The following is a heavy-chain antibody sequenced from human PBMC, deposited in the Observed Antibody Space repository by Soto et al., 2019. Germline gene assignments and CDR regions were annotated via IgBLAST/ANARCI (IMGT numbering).Heavy chain of an antibody. CDR1: GDSVSSNSAT. CDR3: AKSEGSGWNYYFYGMGV. V-gene: IGHV6-1*01. Sequence: PSQTLSLTCAISGDSVSSNSATWNWIRQSPSRGLEWLGRTYYKSKWYNDYAVSVKSRITINPDTSKNQFSLQLNSVAPEDTAVYFCAKSEGSGWNYYFYGMGVWGQGTSVTVSS. D-gene: IGHD6-19*01. J-gene: IGHJ6*02. CDR2: TYYKSKWYN.